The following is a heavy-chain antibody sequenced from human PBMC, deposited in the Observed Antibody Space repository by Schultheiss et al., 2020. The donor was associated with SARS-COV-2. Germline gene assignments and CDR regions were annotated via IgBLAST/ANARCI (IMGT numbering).Heavy chain of an antibody. CDR2: INPNSGGT. Sequence: ASVKVSCKASGYTFTGYYMHWVRQAPGQGLEWMGWINPNSGGTNYAQKFQGRVTMTRDTSISTAYMELSRLRSDDTAVYYCARVHYGDPNWFDPWGQGTLVTVSS. J-gene: IGHJ5*02. D-gene: IGHD4-17*01. CDR3: ARVHYGDPNWFDP. CDR1: GYTFTGYY. V-gene: IGHV1-2*02.